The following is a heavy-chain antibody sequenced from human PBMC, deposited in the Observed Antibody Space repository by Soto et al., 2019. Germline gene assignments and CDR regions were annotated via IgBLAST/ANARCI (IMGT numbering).Heavy chain of an antibody. CDR1: GYNFTDFS. V-gene: IGHV1-18*01. J-gene: IGHJ4*02. Sequence: GPEVTKPGASVKVSCKTSGYNFTDFSITWVRQAPGQGLEWMGWVSPYYGNTKYTEKFQDRVTMTADTSTNTVYLELRTLTSDDTAIYYCARKVLLCDFWGQGTLVTVSS. CDR2: VSPYYGNT. D-gene: IGHD3-10*01. CDR3: ARKVLLCDF.